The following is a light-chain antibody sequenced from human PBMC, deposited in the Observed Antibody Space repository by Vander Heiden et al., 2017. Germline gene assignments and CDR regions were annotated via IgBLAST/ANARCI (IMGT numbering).Light chain of an antibody. J-gene: IGLJ2*01. CDR3: SSYAGTNNWGV. CDR1: SSDIGAYNY. V-gene: IGLV2-8*01. CDR2: DVT. Sequence: QSALTQPPSASGSPGQSVTISCTGTSSDIGAYNYVSWYQQHPGKAPKLVIYDVTKRPSGVPDRFSASKSGNTASLTVSGLRAEDEADYYCSSYAGTNNWGVFGGGTKLTVL.